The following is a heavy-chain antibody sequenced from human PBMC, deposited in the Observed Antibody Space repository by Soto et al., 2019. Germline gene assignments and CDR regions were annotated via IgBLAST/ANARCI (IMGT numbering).Heavy chain of an antibody. Sequence: QVQLVESGGGVVQPGRSLRLSCAASGFTFSSYGMHWVRQAPGKGLEWVAVISYDGSNKYYADSVKGRFTISGDNSKNTLYLQMNSLRAEDTAVYYCAKDKDLSAYDFWSGYPNYYYYGMDVWGQGTTVTVSS. CDR3: AKDKDLSAYDFWSGYPNYYYYGMDV. J-gene: IGHJ6*02. D-gene: IGHD3-3*01. V-gene: IGHV3-30*18. CDR2: ISYDGSNK. CDR1: GFTFSSYG.